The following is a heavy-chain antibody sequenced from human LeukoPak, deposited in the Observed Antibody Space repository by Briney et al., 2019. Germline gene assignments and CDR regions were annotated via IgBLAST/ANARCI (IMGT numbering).Heavy chain of an antibody. Sequence: PSETLSLTCTVSGGSISPYYWSWIRQPSGKGLEWIGYIYYSGTTTYNPSLESRVTMSVDTSKDQVSLNLNSVTAADTAVYYCARDLKIGYNSGWYSFDYWGQGILVTVSS. D-gene: IGHD6-19*01. J-gene: IGHJ4*02. CDR3: ARDLKIGYNSGWYSFDY. V-gene: IGHV4-59*01. CDR2: IYYSGTT. CDR1: GGSISPYY.